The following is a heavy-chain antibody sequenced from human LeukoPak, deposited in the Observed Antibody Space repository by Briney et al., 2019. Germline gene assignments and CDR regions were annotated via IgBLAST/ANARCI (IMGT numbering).Heavy chain of an antibody. CDR1: GGSFSGYY. D-gene: IGHD4-17*01. CDR2: MYYSGST. V-gene: IGHV4-34*01. CDR3: ARHYGEEYFQH. J-gene: IGHJ1*01. Sequence: PSETLSLTCAVYGGSFSGYYWSWIRQPPGKGLEWIGSMYYSGSTYYNPSLKSRVTISVDTSKNHFSLKLTSVTAADTAVYYCARHYGEEYFQHWGQGTLVTVSS.